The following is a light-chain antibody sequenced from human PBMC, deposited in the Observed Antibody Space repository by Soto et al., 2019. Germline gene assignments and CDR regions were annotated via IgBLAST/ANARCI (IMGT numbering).Light chain of an antibody. V-gene: IGKV1-33*01. CDR2: EAS. CDR1: QDISKY. CDR3: QQYHSLPFT. Sequence: DIQMTQSPSSLSASVGDRITITCQASQDISKYLIWYQQTPGKAPKFLIYEASNLERGVPSRFSGSGSGTDLAFAINSLQPEDIATYYCQQYHSLPFTFGPGTKLDIK. J-gene: IGKJ3*01.